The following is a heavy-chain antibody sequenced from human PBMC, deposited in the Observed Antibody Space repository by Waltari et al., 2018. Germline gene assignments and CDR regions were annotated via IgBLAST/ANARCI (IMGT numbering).Heavy chain of an antibody. CDR3: ARDLTCVFHFDY. Sequence: QVQLQESGPGLVKPSETLSLTCTVSGGSISSYYWSWIRQPPGKGLEWIGYIYYSGSTNSNPSLESRVTISVDTSTNQFSLKLSSVTAADTAVYYCARDLTCVFHFDYWGQGTLVTVSS. V-gene: IGHV4-59*01. J-gene: IGHJ4*02. CDR2: IYYSGST. CDR1: GGSISSYY.